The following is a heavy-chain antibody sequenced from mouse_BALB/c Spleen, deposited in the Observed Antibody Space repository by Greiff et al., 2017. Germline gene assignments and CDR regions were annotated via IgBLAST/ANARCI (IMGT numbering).Heavy chain of an antibody. V-gene: IGHV5-17*02. CDR3: ARRGNWFDY. Sequence: EVQRVESGGGLVQPGGSRKLSCAASGFTFSSFGMHWVRQAPEKGLEWVAYISSGSSTIYYADTVKGRFTISRDNPKNTLFLQMTSLRSEDTAMYYCARRGNWFDYWGQGTTLTVSS. CDR2: ISSGSSTI. D-gene: IGHD4-1*01. J-gene: IGHJ2*01. CDR1: GFTFSSFG.